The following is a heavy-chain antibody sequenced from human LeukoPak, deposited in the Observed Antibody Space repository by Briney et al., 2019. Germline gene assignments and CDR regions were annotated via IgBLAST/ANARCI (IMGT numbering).Heavy chain of an antibody. V-gene: IGHV3-23*01. J-gene: IGHJ4*02. CDR1: GFTFSSYA. CDR3: AKDTYYYDPGDY. D-gene: IGHD3-22*01. Sequence: GGSLRLSCAASGFTFSSYAMSWVRQAPGKGLEWVSVISGGGGSTYYADSVKGRFTISRDNSKNTLYLQMNSLRAEDTAVYYCAKDTYYYDPGDYWGQGTLVTVSS. CDR2: ISGGGGST.